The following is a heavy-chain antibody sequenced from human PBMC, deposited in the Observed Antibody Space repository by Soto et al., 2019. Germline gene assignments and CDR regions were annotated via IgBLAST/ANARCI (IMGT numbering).Heavy chain of an antibody. J-gene: IGHJ6*02. Sequence: ASVKVSFKASGGTFSRYAISWLRQAPGQGLEWMGGIIPIFGTANYAQKFQGRVTITADESTSTAYMELSSLRSEDTAVYYCARGGSVAGMDVWGQGTTVTVSS. CDR1: GGTFSRYA. CDR2: IIPIFGTA. CDR3: ARGGSVAGMDV. V-gene: IGHV1-69*13. D-gene: IGHD6-25*01.